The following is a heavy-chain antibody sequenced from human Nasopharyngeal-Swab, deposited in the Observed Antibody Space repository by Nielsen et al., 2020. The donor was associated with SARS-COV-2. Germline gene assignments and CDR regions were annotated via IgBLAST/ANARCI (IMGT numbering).Heavy chain of an antibody. J-gene: IGHJ6*03. CDR1: GYTFTSYY. CDR2: INPSGRST. CDR3: ARAGYCSSTSCSRGPGLFSVKGLGAHMDV. Sequence: ASMKVSCKASGYTFTSYYMHWVRQAPGQGLEWMGIINPSGRSTSYAQKFQGRVTMTRDTSTSTVYMELSSLRSEDTAVYYCARAGYCSSTSCSRGPGLFSVKGLGAHMDVWGKGTTVTVS. V-gene: IGHV1-46*01. D-gene: IGHD2-2*01.